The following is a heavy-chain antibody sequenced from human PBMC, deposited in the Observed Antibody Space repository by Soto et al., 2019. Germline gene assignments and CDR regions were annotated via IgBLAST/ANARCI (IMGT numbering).Heavy chain of an antibody. CDR3: AKDSPYIAVAGDFEN. CDR2: ITGDGGST. V-gene: IGHV3-23*01. CDR1: GFTFSNYA. D-gene: IGHD6-19*01. Sequence: EVQLSESGGALVQPGGSLRLSCAGSGFTFSNYAMSWVRQSPGKGLEWVSAITGDGGSTLYAESVKGRFTISRDDSKRTLYLQMKNLRDEDTAVYYCAKDSPYIAVAGDFENWGQGTLVTVSS. J-gene: IGHJ1*01.